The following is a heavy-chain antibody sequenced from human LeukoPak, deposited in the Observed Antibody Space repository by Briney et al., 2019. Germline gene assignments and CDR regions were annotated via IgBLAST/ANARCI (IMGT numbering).Heavy chain of an antibody. D-gene: IGHD4-23*01. Sequence: SETLSLTCTVSGGSISSYYWSWIRQPAGKGLEWIGRFYISGSTDDNPALKSRVTISADTSKNQFSLRLTSVTAADTAVYYCARDPNSALWGQGTLVTVSS. CDR2: FYISGST. CDR1: GGSISSYY. J-gene: IGHJ1*01. CDR3: ARDPNSAL. V-gene: IGHV4-4*07.